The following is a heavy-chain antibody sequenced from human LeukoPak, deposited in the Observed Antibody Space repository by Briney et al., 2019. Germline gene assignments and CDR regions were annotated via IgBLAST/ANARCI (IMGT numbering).Heavy chain of an antibody. V-gene: IGHV4-59*08. CDR3: ARHSPVTFGGVIVSSYFDY. Sequence: SETLSLTCTVSGGSISSYYWSWIRQSPGKGLECIGYIHYTGSTNYNPSLKSRVTISVDTSKNQFSLKLSSVTAADTAVYYCARHSPVTFGGVIVSSYFDYWGQGTLVTVSS. CDR1: GGSISSYY. CDR2: IHYTGST. J-gene: IGHJ4*02. D-gene: IGHD3-16*02.